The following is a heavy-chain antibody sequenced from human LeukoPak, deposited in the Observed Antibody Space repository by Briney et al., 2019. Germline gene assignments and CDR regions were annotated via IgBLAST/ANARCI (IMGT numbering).Heavy chain of an antibody. CDR3: ASTDNSGWYYFDY. V-gene: IGHV1-69*02. CDR2: IIPILGIA. D-gene: IGHD6-19*01. Sequence: SVKVSCKASGGTFSSYTISWVRQAPGQGLEWMGRIIPILGIANYAQKFQGRVTITADKSTSTAYMELSSLRSEDTAVYYCASTDNSGWYYFDYWGQGTLVTVSS. J-gene: IGHJ4*02. CDR1: GGTFSSYT.